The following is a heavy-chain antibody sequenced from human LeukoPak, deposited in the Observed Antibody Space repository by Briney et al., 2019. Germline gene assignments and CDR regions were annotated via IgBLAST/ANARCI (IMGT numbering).Heavy chain of an antibody. CDR2: IYHSGST. Sequence: SETLSLTCAVSGGSISSSNWWSWVRQPPGKGLEWIGEIYHSGSTNYNPSLKSRVTISVDKSKNQFSLKLSSVTAADTAVYYCARRVAGGYGSVNFDYWGQGTLVTVSS. CDR1: GGSISSSNW. V-gene: IGHV4-4*02. D-gene: IGHD3-10*01. CDR3: ARRVAGGYGSVNFDY. J-gene: IGHJ4*02.